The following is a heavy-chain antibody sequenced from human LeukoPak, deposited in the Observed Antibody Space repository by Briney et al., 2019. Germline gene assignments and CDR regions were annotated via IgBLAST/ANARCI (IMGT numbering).Heavy chain of an antibody. V-gene: IGHV3-23*01. J-gene: IGHJ6*03. D-gene: IGHD2-2*02. CDR2: ISGSGGST. CDR3: AKGGADIVVVPAAIRTYYYYYYMDV. CDR1: GITFSSYA. Sequence: GGSLRLSCAASGITFSSYAMSWVRQAPGKGLEWVSAISGSGGSTYYADSVKGRFTISRDNSKNTLYLQMNSLRAEDTAVYYCAKGGADIVVVPAAIRTYYYYYYMDVWGKGTTVTVSS.